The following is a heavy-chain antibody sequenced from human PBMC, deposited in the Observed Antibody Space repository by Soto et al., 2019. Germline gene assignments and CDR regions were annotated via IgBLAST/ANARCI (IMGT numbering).Heavy chain of an antibody. V-gene: IGHV4-30-4*01. CDR2: IYYSGST. D-gene: IGHD2-2*01. J-gene: IGHJ5*02. CDR1: GGSISSGDDY. Sequence: TLSLTCTVSGGSISSGDDYWSWIRQPPGKGLEWIGYIYYSGSTYYNPSLKSRVTISLDTSKNQFSLKLSSVTAADTAVYYCATAVYCRSASCSNWFDPWGQGTLVTVSS. CDR3: ATAVYCRSASCSNWFDP.